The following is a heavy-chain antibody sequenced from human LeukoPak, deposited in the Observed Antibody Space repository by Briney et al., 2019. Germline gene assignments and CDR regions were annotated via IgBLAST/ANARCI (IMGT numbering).Heavy chain of an antibody. CDR2: IYFNGST. V-gene: IGHV4-39*01. J-gene: IGHJ4*02. Sequence: SETLSLTCTVSGRSIDTRSYYWGWIRQPPGKGLEWIGNIYFNGSTHYNSSLKSRLTISVDTSKNQFSLKLSSMTAAATAVYCCAIRSQFRGIFEYWGQGALVTVSS. CDR1: GRSIDTRSYY. D-gene: IGHD2-21*01. CDR3: AIRSQFRGIFEY.